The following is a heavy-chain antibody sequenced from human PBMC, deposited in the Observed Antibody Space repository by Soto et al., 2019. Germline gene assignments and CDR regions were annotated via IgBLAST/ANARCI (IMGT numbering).Heavy chain of an antibody. CDR3: ARGIATGQLDP. D-gene: IGHD2-15*01. Sequence: GASVKASCNASGGTFSSYAIKWVRQAPGQRLEWMGWINPDNGNTKSSQKFQDRVIITRDTSASTAYIDLSSLRSEDTAVSYCARGIATGQLDPWGQGTLVTVSS. CDR2: INPDNGNT. J-gene: IGHJ5*02. V-gene: IGHV1-3*01. CDR1: GGTFSSYA.